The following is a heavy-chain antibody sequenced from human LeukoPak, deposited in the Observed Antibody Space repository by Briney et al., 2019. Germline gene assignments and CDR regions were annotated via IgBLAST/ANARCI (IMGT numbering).Heavy chain of an antibody. D-gene: IGHD6-13*01. V-gene: IGHV4-34*01. J-gene: IGHJ4*02. CDR1: GFTFSAYS. Sequence: GSLRLSCAASGFTFSAYSMIWVRQPPGKGLEWIGEINHSGSTNYNPSLKSRVTISVDTSKNQFSLKLSSVTAADTAVYYCARGGYSSSWYLDYWGQGTLVTVSS. CDR3: ARGGYSSSWYLDY. CDR2: INHSGST.